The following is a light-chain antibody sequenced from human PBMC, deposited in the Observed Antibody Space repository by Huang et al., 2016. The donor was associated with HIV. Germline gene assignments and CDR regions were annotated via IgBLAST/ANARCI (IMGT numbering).Light chain of an antibody. J-gene: IGKJ2*01. Sequence: DIQMTQSPSTLSASVGDRVSITCRASQSISSWLAWYQQKPGKAPKLLIYKASNLESVVPSRFSGSGSGTEFTLTISSLQPDDFATYYCQQYNPYPYTFGQGTRLEIK. CDR2: KAS. CDR3: QQYNPYPYT. V-gene: IGKV1-5*03. CDR1: QSISSW.